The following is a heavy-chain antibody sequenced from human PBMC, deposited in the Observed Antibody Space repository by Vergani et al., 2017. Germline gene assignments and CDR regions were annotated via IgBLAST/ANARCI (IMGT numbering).Heavy chain of an antibody. J-gene: IGHJ4*02. D-gene: IGHD5-12*01. CDR2: ISGSGGST. Sequence: EVQLLESGGGLVQPGGSLRLSCAASGFTFSSYAMSWVRQAPGKGLAWVSAISGSGGSTYYADSVKGRFTISRDNSKNTLYLQMNSLRAEDTAVYYCATADIVATMKFDYWGQGTLVTVSS. CDR1: GFTFSSYA. V-gene: IGHV3-23*01. CDR3: ATADIVATMKFDY.